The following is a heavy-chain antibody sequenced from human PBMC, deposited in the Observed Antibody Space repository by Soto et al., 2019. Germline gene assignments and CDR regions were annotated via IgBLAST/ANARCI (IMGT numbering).Heavy chain of an antibody. Sequence: EILSLTCIYSGGSISRNYWYWIRQPPGKGLEWIGYVYNSGSTNYNPSLKSRVTISEDTSKSQFSLKVNSMTAADTAVYYCERYRREAVAGYTLDNWGQGILVTVSS. CDR2: VYNSGST. J-gene: IGHJ4*02. CDR1: GGSISRNY. D-gene: IGHD6-13*01. CDR3: ERYRREAVAGYTLDN. V-gene: IGHV4-59*01.